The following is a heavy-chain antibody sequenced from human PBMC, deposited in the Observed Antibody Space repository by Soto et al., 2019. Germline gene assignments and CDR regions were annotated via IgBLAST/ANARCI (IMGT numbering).Heavy chain of an antibody. CDR2: ISWNRGSI. Sequence: EVQLVASGGGLVQPGRSLRLSCAASGFTFDDYAMHWVRHAPWKGLERVSGISWNRGSIGYADSVKGRFTISRDNAKNSLYLQMNSLRAEDTALYYCAKDLEYGDYLGGDAFDIWGQGTMVTVSS. D-gene: IGHD4-17*01. CDR1: GFTFDDYA. V-gene: IGHV3-9*01. CDR3: AKDLEYGDYLGGDAFDI. J-gene: IGHJ3*02.